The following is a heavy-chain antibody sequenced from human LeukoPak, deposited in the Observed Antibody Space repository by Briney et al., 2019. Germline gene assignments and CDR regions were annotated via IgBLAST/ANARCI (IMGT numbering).Heavy chain of an antibody. D-gene: IGHD3-3*01. V-gene: IGHV1-8*03. CDR3: ARDRRKYDFWSGSQINYYMDV. CDR1: GYTFTSYD. Sequence: ASVKVSCKASGYTFTSYDINWGRQATGQGLEWMGWMNPNSGNTGYAQDFQGRVTITRNTSISTAYMELSSLRSEDTAVYYCARDRRKYDFWSGSQINYYMDVWGKGTTVTVSS. CDR2: MNPNSGNT. J-gene: IGHJ6*03.